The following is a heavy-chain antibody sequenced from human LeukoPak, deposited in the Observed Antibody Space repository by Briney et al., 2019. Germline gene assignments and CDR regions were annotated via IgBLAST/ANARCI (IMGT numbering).Heavy chain of an antibody. Sequence: SETLSLTCTVSGGSISTYYWSWIRQPPGKGLEWIGYIYYSGNTVYNPSLKSRVTMSVDTSKNQFSLKLSSVTAADTAVYYCARGGTTVTPGLLWFDPWGQGTLVTVSS. D-gene: IGHD4-17*01. J-gene: IGHJ5*02. CDR1: GGSISTYY. CDR2: IYYSGNT. CDR3: ARGGTTVTPGLLWFDP. V-gene: IGHV4-59*01.